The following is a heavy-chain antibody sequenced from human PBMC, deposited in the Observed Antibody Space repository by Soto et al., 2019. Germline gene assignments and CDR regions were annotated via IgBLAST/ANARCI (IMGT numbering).Heavy chain of an antibody. V-gene: IGHV4-38-2*01. CDR3: AKKSRGGDWPRGEYFQH. CDR1: GYSISSGYY. D-gene: IGHD2-21*02. Sequence: NPSETLSLTCAVSGYSISSGYYWGWLRQPPGKGLEWIGSIYHGGSTYYNPSLYSRVTLSIDMTNNHVSLILNSLRAEDTAVYYCAKKSRGGDWPRGEYFQHWGQGTLVTVSS. J-gene: IGHJ1*01. CDR2: IYHGGST.